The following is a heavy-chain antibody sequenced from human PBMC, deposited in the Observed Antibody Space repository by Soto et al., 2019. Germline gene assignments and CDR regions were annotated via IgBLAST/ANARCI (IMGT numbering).Heavy chain of an antibody. CDR3: ARSYYGSGSYWFYGMDV. CDR2: IIPSFATG. J-gene: IGHJ6*02. V-gene: IGHV1-69*06. CDR1: GGTFGNSA. Sequence: AASVKVSCKASGGTFGNSAISWVRQAPGQGLEWMGGIIPSFATGNSAPEFQGRLTITADKSTTTAYMELNSLRSEDTAVYYCARSYYGSGSYWFYGMDVWGQGTTVTVSS. D-gene: IGHD3-10*01.